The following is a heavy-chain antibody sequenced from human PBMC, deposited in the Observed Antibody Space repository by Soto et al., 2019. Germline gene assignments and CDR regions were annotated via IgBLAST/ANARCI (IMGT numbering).Heavy chain of an antibody. Sequence: QVQLVQSGAEVKKPGSSVKVSCKASGGTFSNHAINWVRQAPGQGLEWMGGLIPMFGTSNYAQKFQGRVTIRADKSTSTAYLELSSLRSEDTAVYYCAQAGSSWYYFDYRGQGALVTVSS. CDR2: LIPMFGTS. CDR3: AQAGSSWYYFDY. J-gene: IGHJ4*02. D-gene: IGHD6-13*01. V-gene: IGHV1-69*06. CDR1: GGTFSNHA.